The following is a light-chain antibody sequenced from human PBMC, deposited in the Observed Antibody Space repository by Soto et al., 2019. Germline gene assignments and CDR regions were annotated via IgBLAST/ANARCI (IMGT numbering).Light chain of an antibody. CDR2: GAS. CDR1: QSVNSN. J-gene: IGKJ4*01. Sequence: EKVMTQSPAALSVSPGERVTLSCRASQSVNSNLAWYQQKPGQAPRLLLYGASTRATGIPSRFSGSASGTEFNLTISSLQSEDSAVYYCQQYNDWPLTFGGGTKVEIK. CDR3: QQYNDWPLT. V-gene: IGKV3-15*01.